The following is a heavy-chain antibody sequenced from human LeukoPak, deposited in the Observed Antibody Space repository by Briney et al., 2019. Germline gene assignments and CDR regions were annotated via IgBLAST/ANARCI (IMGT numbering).Heavy chain of an antibody. D-gene: IGHD6-13*01. V-gene: IGHV3-30*04. CDR3: ARDSWGYSSSWCMDY. CDR1: GFTFSSYA. J-gene: IGHJ4*02. Sequence: GRSLSLSCAASGFTFSSYAMHWVRQAPGKGLEWVAVISYDGSNKYYADSVKGRFTISRDNSKNTLYLQMNSLRAEDTAVYYCARDSWGYSSSWCMDYWGQGTLVTVSS. CDR2: ISYDGSNK.